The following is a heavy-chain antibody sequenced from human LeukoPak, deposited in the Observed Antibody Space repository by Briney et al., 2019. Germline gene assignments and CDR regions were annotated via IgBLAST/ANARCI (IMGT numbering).Heavy chain of an antibody. J-gene: IGHJ4*02. Sequence: ASGKVSCKASGYTFTGHYMHWVRQAPGQGLEWMGWVNPNSGGTKYAQRFQDRVTMTRDTSISTAYMELIRLRSDDTAVYYCATEPFDDWGKGTLVTVSS. CDR2: VNPNSGGT. CDR3: ATEPFDD. V-gene: IGHV1-2*02. CDR1: GYTFTGHY.